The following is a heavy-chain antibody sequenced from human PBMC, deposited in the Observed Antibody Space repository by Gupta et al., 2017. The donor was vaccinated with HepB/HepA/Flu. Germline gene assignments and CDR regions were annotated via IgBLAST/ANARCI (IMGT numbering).Heavy chain of an antibody. V-gene: IGHV3-7*01. CDR3: ARGGRRPGGYCDGVDAFDI. J-gene: IGHJ3*02. Sequence: EVQLVESGGGLVQPGVSLRLSCAASGFTFSSYWMSWVRQAPGKGLEWVANIKQDGSEKYYVDSVKGRFTISRDNAKNSLYLQMNSRRAEDTAVYYCARGGRRPGGYCDGVDAFDIWGQGTMVTVSS. CDR1: GFTFSSYW. D-gene: IGHD2-15*01. CDR2: IKQDGSEK.